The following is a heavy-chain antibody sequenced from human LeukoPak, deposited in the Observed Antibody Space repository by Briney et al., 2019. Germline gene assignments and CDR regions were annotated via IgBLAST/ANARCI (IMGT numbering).Heavy chain of an antibody. CDR2: VDSDGTTR. CDR1: GFTFRDYW. CDR3: VRGWASSDISLN. Sequence: GGSLRLSCAASGFTFRDYWIHWVRQAPGKGLVWVSRVDSDGTTRDYADSVKGRFTISRDNAKKTVYLQMDSLRADDTAVYYCVRGWASSDISLNWGQGVLVTVSS. V-gene: IGHV3-74*01. D-gene: IGHD6-6*01. J-gene: IGHJ4*02.